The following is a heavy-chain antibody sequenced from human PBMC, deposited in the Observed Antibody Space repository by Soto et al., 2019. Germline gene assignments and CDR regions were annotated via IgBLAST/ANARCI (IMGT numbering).Heavy chain of an antibody. V-gene: IGHV1-69*12. CDR3: AQTLGLAVAGPGRFDL. CDR2: ITPFFGTA. J-gene: IGHJ2*01. D-gene: IGHD6-19*01. Sequence: QVQLVQSGAEVKKPGSSVKVSCKSSGGTFSNYAISWVRQAPGQGLAWMGGITPFFGTANYAQKFQGRVTFTADESMSTAYMELSRLTSEDTAVYYCAQTLGLAVAGPGRFDLWGRGTLVTVSS. CDR1: GGTFSNYA.